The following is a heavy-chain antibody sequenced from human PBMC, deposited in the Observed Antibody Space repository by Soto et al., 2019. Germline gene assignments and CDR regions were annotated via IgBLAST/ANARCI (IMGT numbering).Heavy chain of an antibody. V-gene: IGHV1-69*13. CDR1: GGTFSRYA. Sequence: SVKVSCKASGGTFSRYAISWVRQAPGQGLEWMGGIIPIFGTANYAQKFQGRVTITADESTSTAYMELSSLRSEDTAVYYCARDRSITIFGPIDAFDIWGQGTMVTVSS. CDR3: ARDRSITIFGPIDAFDI. D-gene: IGHD3-3*01. CDR2: IIPIFGTA. J-gene: IGHJ3*02.